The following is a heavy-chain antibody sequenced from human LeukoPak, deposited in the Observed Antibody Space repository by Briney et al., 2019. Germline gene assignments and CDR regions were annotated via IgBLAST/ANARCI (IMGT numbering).Heavy chain of an antibody. J-gene: IGHJ4*02. Sequence: GGSLRLSCAASGFTFSSYGMHWVRQAPGKGLEWVAVIWYDGSNKYYADSVKGRFTISRDNSKNTLYLQMNSLRAEDTAVYYCARRGVGAKPFDYWGQGTLVTVSS. CDR3: ARRGVGAKPFDY. CDR2: IWYDGSNK. CDR1: GFTFSSYG. D-gene: IGHD1-26*01. V-gene: IGHV3-33*01.